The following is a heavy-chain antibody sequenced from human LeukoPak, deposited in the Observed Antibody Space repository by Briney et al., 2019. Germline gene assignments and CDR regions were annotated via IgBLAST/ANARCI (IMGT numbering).Heavy chain of an antibody. CDR3: ARQRTYPTYFDY. Sequence: SETLSLTCTVSGGSISSYYWSWIRQPPGKGLEWIGYIYYSGSTNYNPSLKSRVTISVDTSKNQFSLKLSSVTAAGTAVYYCARQRTYPTYFDYWGQGTLVTVSS. J-gene: IGHJ4*02. V-gene: IGHV4-59*08. CDR1: GGSISSYY. CDR2: IYYSGST.